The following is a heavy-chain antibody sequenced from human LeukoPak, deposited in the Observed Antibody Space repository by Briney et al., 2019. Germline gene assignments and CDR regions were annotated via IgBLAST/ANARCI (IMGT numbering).Heavy chain of an antibody. CDR2: ISGSGGST. J-gene: IGHJ4*02. Sequence: GGSLRLSCAASGFTFSSYAMSWVRQAPGKGLEWVSAISGSGGSTYYADSVKGRFTISRDNSKNTLYLQMNSLRAEDTAVYYRAKGRELLRGLSFDYWGQGTLVTVSS. V-gene: IGHV3-23*01. CDR3: AKGRELLRGLSFDY. D-gene: IGHD1-26*01. CDR1: GFTFSSYA.